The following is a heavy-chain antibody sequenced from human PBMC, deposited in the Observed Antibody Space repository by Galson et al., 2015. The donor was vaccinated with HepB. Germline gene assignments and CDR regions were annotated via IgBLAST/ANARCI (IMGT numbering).Heavy chain of an antibody. V-gene: IGHV1-18*01. CDR1: GYTFTSYG. CDR2: ISAYNGNT. D-gene: IGHD6-6*01. J-gene: IGHJ3*02. CDR3: ARVIAARPNDAFDI. Sequence: SCKASGYTFTSYGISWVRQAPGQGLEWMGWISAYNGNTNYAQKLQGRVTMTTDTSTSTAYMELRSLRSDDTAVYYCARVIAARPNDAFDIWGQGTMVTVSS.